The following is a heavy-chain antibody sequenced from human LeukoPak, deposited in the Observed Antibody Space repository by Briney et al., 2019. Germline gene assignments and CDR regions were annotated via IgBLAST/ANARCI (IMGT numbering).Heavy chain of an antibody. CDR1: GFTFINYA. CDR3: AKGSYYDTHLEY. J-gene: IGHJ4*02. Sequence: PGGSLRLSCAASGFTFINYAMSWDRQAPGTGLEWVSTLTSGGSRNFADSVKGRVTISRDNSKNTLYLQMNSLRAEDTAIYYCAKGSYYDTHLEYWGPGTSVTVTS. CDR2: LTSGGSR. V-gene: IGHV3-23*01. D-gene: IGHD3-22*01.